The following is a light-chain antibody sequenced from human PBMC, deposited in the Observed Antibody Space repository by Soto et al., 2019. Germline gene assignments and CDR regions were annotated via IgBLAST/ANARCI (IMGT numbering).Light chain of an antibody. V-gene: IGLV1-40*01. Sequence: QSVLTQPPSVSGAPGQSVTISCTGSSSNIGAGYDVHWYQQLPGTAPKLLIYGNNNRPSGVPDRFSGSKSGTSASLAITGLQAEDEADYHCQSYDSSLSGSVFGGGTKLTVL. CDR3: QSYDSSLSGSV. CDR1: SSNIGAGYD. J-gene: IGLJ2*01. CDR2: GNN.